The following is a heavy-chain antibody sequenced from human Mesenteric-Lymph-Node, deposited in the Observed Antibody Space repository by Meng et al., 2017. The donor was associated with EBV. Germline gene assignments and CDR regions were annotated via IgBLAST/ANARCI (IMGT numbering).Heavy chain of an antibody. CDR2: IHDSGST. Sequence: VEVPGSGPGLLKPSQTLSLTCIVSGGSISIGGYYWSWIRQHPGKGLEWIGYIHDSGSTYYNPSLKSRVTISADTSKNQFSLKLSSVTAADTAVYYCARASYGSGSPLGESWFDPWGQGTLVTVSS. V-gene: IGHV4-31*03. D-gene: IGHD3-10*01. CDR1: GGSISIGGYY. CDR3: ARASYGSGSPLGESWFDP. J-gene: IGHJ5*02.